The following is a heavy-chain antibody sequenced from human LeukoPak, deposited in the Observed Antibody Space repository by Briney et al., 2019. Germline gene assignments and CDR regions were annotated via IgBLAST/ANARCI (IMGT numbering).Heavy chain of an antibody. CDR1: GYTFTGYY. J-gene: IGHJ4*02. D-gene: IGHD3-10*01. V-gene: IGHV1-2*02. Sequence: ASVKVSCKASGYTFTGYYMHWVRQAPGQGLEWMGWINPNSGGTDYAQKFQGRVTMTEDTSTDTAYMELSSLRSEDTAVYYCAIPSWDYWGQGTLVTVSS. CDR3: AIPSWDY. CDR2: INPNSGGT.